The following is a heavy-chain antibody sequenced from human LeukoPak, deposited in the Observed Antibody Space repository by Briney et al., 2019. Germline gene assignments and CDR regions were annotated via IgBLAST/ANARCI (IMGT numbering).Heavy chain of an antibody. CDR3: AKDRRPLWFGEFSDY. Sequence: GGSLRLSCAASGFTFSSYAMSWVRQAPGKGLEWVSAISGSGGSTYYADSVKGRFTISRDNSKNPLYLKMTSMRPEDTAVYYCAKDRRPLWFGEFSDYWGQGPLVTVSS. V-gene: IGHV3-23*01. D-gene: IGHD3-10*01. CDR1: GFTFSSYA. CDR2: ISGSGGST. J-gene: IGHJ4*02.